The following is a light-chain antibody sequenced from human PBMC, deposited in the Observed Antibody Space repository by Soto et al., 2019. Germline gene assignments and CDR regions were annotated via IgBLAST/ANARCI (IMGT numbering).Light chain of an antibody. CDR1: ASDVGGYGN. CDR3: SSSSGRSYIVL. J-gene: IGLJ2*01. CDR2: DVN. V-gene: IGLV2-14*03. Sequence: QSALTQPASVSGSPGQSIAISCTGTASDVGGYGNLSWYQQHPGRAPKLIIYDVNYRPSGVSDRFSASKSGNTASLTISGLQSEDDADYYCSSSSGRSYIVLFGGGTKVTVL.